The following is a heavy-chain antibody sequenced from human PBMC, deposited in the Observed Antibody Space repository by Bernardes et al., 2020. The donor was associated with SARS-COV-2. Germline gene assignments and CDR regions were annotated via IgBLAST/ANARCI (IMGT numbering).Heavy chain of an antibody. CDR2: INHSGST. CDR1: GGSFSGYY. CDR3: ARGRSSIHMILVVFTGGIFYFDY. V-gene: IGHV4-34*01. D-gene: IGHD3-22*01. J-gene: IGHJ4*02. Sequence: SEPLSLTCAVYGGSFSGYYWSWIRQPPGKGLEWIGEINHSGSTNYNPSLKSRVTISVDTSKNQFSLKLSSVTAADTAVYYCARGRSSIHMILVVFTGGIFYFDYWGQGTLVTVSS.